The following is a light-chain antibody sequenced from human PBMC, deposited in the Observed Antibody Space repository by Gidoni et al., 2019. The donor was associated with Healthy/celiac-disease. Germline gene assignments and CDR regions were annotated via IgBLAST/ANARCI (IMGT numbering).Light chain of an antibody. CDR1: QSVSSN. CDR2: GAS. Sequence: EIVMTQSPATLSVSPGERATLSCRASQSVSSNLAWYQQKPGQAPRLLIYGASTSATVIPARFSGSGSGTEFTLTISSLQSEDFAVYYCQQYNNWPITFGPGTKVDIK. V-gene: IGKV3-15*01. CDR3: QQYNNWPIT. J-gene: IGKJ3*01.